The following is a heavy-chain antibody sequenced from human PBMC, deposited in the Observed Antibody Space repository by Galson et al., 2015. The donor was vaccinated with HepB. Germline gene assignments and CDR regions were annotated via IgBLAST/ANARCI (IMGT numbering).Heavy chain of an antibody. CDR1: GFTFSSYW. V-gene: IGHV3-74*01. J-gene: IGHJ5*02. Sequence: SLRLSCAASGFTFSSYWMHWVRQAPGNGLVWVSRINSDGSSTSYADSVKGRFTISRDNAKNTLYLQMNSLRAEDTAVYYCAREEGSGSHYSNWFDPWGQGTLVTVSS. CDR2: INSDGSST. CDR3: AREEGSGSHYSNWFDP. D-gene: IGHD1-26*01.